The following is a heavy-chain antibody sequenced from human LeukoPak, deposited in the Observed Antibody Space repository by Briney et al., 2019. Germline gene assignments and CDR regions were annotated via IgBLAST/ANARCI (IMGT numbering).Heavy chain of an antibody. D-gene: IGHD5-12*01. V-gene: IGHV4-59*08. CDR1: GGSISNY. CDR2: IYYIGST. CDR3: ARHDIVSRAFDI. J-gene: IGHJ3*02. Sequence: SETLSLTCTVSGGSISNYWSWIRQPPGKGLEWIAYIYYIGSTDYNPSLKSRVTISVDTSKNQFSLKLSSVTAADTAVYYCARHDIVSRAFDIWGQGTMVTVSS.